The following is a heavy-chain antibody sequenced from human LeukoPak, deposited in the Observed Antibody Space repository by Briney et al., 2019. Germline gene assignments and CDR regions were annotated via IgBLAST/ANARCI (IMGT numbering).Heavy chain of an antibody. CDR1: GFTFSSYW. D-gene: IGHD6-13*01. J-gene: IGHJ5*02. CDR3: AKSSGIAAAGNNWFDP. V-gene: IGHV3-53*01. CDR2: IYSDGST. Sequence: GGSLRLSCAASGFTFSSYWMSWVRQAPGKGLEWGSVIYSDGSTYYADSVKGRFTISRDSSKTTLYLQMNSLRVEDTAVYYCAKSSGIAAAGNNWFDPWGQGTLVTVSS.